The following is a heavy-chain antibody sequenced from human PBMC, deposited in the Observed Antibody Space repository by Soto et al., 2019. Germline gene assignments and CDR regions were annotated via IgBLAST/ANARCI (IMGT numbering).Heavy chain of an antibody. CDR1: GGTFSSYA. CDR3: ASSYSAGGPNWFDP. J-gene: IGHJ5*02. CDR2: IIPIFGTA. D-gene: IGHD2-21*01. V-gene: IGHV1-69*06. Sequence: QVQLVQSGAEVKKPGSSVKVSCKASGGTFSSYAISWVRQAPGQGLEWMGGIIPIFGTANYAQKFQGRGTITADKYTSTAYMEMSSLRSEDTAVYYCASSYSAGGPNWFDPWGQGTLVTVSS.